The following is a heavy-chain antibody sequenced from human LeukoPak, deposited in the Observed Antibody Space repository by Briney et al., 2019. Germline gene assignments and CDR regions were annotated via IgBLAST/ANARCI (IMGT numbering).Heavy chain of an antibody. CDR3: ARAYCGGDCYFGWFDP. J-gene: IGHJ5*02. V-gene: IGHV1-18*01. CDR2: ISAYNGNT. D-gene: IGHD2-21*02. CDR1: GYTFTSYG. Sequence: ASVKVSCKASGYTFTSYGISWVRQAPGQGLEWMGWISAYNGNTNYAQKLQGRVTITADESTSTAYMELSSLRSEDTAVYYCARAYCGGDCYFGWFDPWGQGTLVTVSS.